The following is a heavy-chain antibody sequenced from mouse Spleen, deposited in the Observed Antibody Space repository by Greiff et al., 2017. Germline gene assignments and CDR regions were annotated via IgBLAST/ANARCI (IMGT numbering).Heavy chain of an antibody. Sequence: EVKLMESGGGLVKLGGSLKLSCAASGFTFSSYAMSWVRQTPEKRLEWVATISSGGGNTYYPDSVKGRFTISRDNAKNTLYLQMSSLKSEDTAMYYCARRGWDYAMDYWGQGTSVTVSS. J-gene: IGHJ4*01. CDR1: GFTFSSYA. CDR3: ARRGWDYAMDY. CDR2: ISSGGGNT. V-gene: IGHV5-9*04. D-gene: IGHD1-1*02.